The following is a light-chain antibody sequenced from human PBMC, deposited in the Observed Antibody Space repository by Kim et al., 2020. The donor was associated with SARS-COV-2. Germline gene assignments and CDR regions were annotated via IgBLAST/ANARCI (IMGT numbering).Light chain of an antibody. CDR3: QQLNSYPWT. CDR2: AAS. J-gene: IGKJ1*01. Sequence: ASVGARVTVTCRASQGISSYLALYQQKPGKAPKLLIYAASTLQSGVPSRFSGSESGTDFTLTISSLQPEDFATYYCQQLNSYPWTFGQGTKVDIK. CDR1: QGISSY. V-gene: IGKV1-9*01.